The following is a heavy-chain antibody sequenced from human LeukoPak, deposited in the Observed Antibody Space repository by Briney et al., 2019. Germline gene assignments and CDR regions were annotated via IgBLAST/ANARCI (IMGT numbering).Heavy chain of an antibody. CDR3: ARDEASMVRGVVPNYYYYYMDV. D-gene: IGHD3-10*01. CDR2: ISSSSSYI. J-gene: IGHJ6*03. Sequence: GGSLRLSCAASGFTFSSYSMNWVRQAPGKGLEWVSSISSSSSYIYYADSVQGRFTISRDNAKNSLYLQMNSLRAEDTAVYYCARDEASMVRGVVPNYYYYYMDVWGKGTTVTVSS. CDR1: GFTFSSYS. V-gene: IGHV3-21*01.